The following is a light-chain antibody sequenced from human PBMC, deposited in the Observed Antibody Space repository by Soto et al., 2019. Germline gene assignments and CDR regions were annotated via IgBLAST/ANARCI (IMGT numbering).Light chain of an antibody. V-gene: IGKV3-20*01. CDR3: QPYNNWPLT. CDR1: QSVSSNY. CDR2: GAS. Sequence: EIVLTQSPGTLSLSPGERATLSCRASQSVSSNYLGWYQQKPGQAPRLLIYGASSRATGIPDRFSGSGSGTDFILTITRLEPEDFAVYYCQPYNNWPLTFGGGTKVESK. J-gene: IGKJ4*01.